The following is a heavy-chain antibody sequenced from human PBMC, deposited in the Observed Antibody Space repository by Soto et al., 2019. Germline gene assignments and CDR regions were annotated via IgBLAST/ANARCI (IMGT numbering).Heavy chain of an antibody. J-gene: IGHJ5*02. D-gene: IGHD1-1*01. Sequence: SETLSLTCTVTGASIRGSYYFWSWIRQPPGKGLEWIGRIYATGTTDYNPSLKSRVMMSVDTSKKQFSLKLRSVTAADTAVYYCVRDGTKTLRDWFDPWGQGISVTVSS. V-gene: IGHV4-4*07. CDR3: VRDGTKTLRDWFDP. CDR2: IYATGTT. CDR1: GASIRGSYYF.